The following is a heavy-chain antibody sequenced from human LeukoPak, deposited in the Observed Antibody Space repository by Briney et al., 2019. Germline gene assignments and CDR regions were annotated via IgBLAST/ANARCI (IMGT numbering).Heavy chain of an antibody. Sequence: SQTLSLTCTVSGGSISSGSYYWSWIRQPAGEGLEWIGRIYVSGSTSYNPSLKSRVTISVDTSNNQFSLKLRCVTAADTAVYYCARDPIVVIPAAPGYFQHWGQGTLVTVSS. CDR3: ARDPIVVIPAAPGYFQH. CDR1: GGSISSGSYY. CDR2: IYVSGST. D-gene: IGHD2-2*01. V-gene: IGHV4-61*02. J-gene: IGHJ1*01.